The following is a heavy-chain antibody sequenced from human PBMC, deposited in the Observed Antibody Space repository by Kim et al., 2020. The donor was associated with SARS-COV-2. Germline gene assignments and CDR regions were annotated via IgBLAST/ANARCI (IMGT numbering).Heavy chain of an antibody. Sequence: GESLKISCKGSGYSFTSYWIGWVRQMPGKGLEWMGIIYPGDSDTRYSPSFQGQVTISADKSISTAYLQWSSLKASDTAMYYCARLSEQWLVYGLGGVTGIDYWGQGTLVTVSS. CDR3: ARLSEQWLVYGLGGVTGIDY. CDR1: GYSFTSYW. CDR2: IYPGDSDT. V-gene: IGHV5-51*01. D-gene: IGHD6-19*01. J-gene: IGHJ4*02.